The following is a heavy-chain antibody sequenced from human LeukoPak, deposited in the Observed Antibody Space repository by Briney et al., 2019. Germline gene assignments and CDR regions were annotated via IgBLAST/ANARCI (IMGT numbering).Heavy chain of an antibody. CDR2: IYYSGST. Sequence: PSETLSLTCTVSGGSISSYYWSWIRQPPGKGLEWVGYIYYSGSTNYNPSLKSRVTISVDTSKNQFSLKLSSVTAADTAVYYCAGSEAYYFDYWGQGTLDTVSS. J-gene: IGHJ4*02. CDR1: GGSISSYY. CDR3: AGSEAYYFDY. V-gene: IGHV4-59*01.